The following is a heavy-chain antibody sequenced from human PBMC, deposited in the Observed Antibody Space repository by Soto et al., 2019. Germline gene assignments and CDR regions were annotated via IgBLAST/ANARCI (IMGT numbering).Heavy chain of an antibody. CDR3: ARSEDYDGSDYWHY. D-gene: IGHD3-22*01. CDR2: ISGSGDDT. CDR1: GFPFSNYA. V-gene: IGHV3-23*01. Sequence: SLRLSCAASGFPFSNYAMSWVRQAPGKGLEWVSGISGSGDDTYYADSLKGRFTISRDNSKNTLYLEVNSLRAEDTALYYCARSEDYDGSDYWHYWGQGTLVTSPQ. J-gene: IGHJ4*02.